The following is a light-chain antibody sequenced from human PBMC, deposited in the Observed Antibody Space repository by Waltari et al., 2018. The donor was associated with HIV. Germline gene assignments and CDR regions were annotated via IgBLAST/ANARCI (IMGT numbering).Light chain of an antibody. Sequence: QSVLTQPPSASGAPGQRVTMSCSGSSSNIGGNYVYWYQHLPGSAPKRLISMNNNRPSGAPDRFSGSKSGTSASLAISGLRSEDEADYYCAAWDDSLSGVLFGGGTKLTVL. CDR2: MNN. CDR3: AAWDDSLSGVL. V-gene: IGLV1-47*01. CDR1: SSNIGGNY. J-gene: IGLJ3*02.